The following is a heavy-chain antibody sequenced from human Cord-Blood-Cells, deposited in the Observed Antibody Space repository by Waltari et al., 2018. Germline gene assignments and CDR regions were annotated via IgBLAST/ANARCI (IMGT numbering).Heavy chain of an antibody. CDR3: ARPCSGGSCYVGAFDI. CDR2: IIPILGIA. Sequence: QVQLVQSGAEVKKPGSSVKVSCKASGGTFSSYAISWVRQAPGQGLEWMGKIIPILGIANYAHKFQGRVTITADKSTSTAYMELSSLRSEDTAVYYCARPCSGGSCYVGAFDIWGQGTMVTVSS. CDR1: GGTFSSYA. V-gene: IGHV1-69*09. D-gene: IGHD2-15*01. J-gene: IGHJ3*02.